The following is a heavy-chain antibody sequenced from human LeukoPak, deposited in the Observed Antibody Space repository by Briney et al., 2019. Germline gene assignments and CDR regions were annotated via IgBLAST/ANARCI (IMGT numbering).Heavy chain of an antibody. CDR3: ATVSSGYAFDI. Sequence: PSETLSLTCTVSGGSISSGGYYWSWIRQHPGKGLEWIGYIYYSGSTYYNPSLKSRVTISVDTSKNQFSLKLSSVTAADTAVYYCATVSSGYAFDIWGQGTMVTVSS. CDR2: IYYSGST. D-gene: IGHD3-22*01. V-gene: IGHV4-31*03. CDR1: GGSISSGGYY. J-gene: IGHJ3*02.